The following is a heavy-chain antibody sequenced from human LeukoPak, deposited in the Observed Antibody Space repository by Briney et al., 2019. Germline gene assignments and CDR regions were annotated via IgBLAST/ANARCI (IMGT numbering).Heavy chain of an antibody. CDR3: ATVGDGRGYSYGYRGPYFDY. J-gene: IGHJ4*02. V-gene: IGHV4-4*02. D-gene: IGHD5-18*01. CDR2: IYHSGST. CDR1: GGSISSSNW. Sequence: SETLSLTCAVSGGSISSSNWWSWVRQPPGKGLEWIGEIYHSGSTNYNPSLKSRVTISVDKSKNQFSLKLSSVTAADTAVYYCATVGDGRGYSYGYRGPYFDYWGQGTLVTVSS.